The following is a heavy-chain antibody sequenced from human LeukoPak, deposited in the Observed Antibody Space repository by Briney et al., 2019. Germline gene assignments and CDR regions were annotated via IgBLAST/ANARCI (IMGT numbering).Heavy chain of an antibody. J-gene: IGHJ4*02. D-gene: IGHD3-22*01. V-gene: IGHV3-64D*09. Sequence: PGGSLILSCSASGFTFSSYAMHWVLQAPGKGLEYVSAISSNGGSTYYADSVKGRFTISRDNSKNTLYLQMSSLRAEDTAVYYCVKDRYYYDSSGYFDYWGQGTLVTVSS. CDR3: VKDRYYYDSSGYFDY. CDR2: ISSNGGST. CDR1: GFTFSSYA.